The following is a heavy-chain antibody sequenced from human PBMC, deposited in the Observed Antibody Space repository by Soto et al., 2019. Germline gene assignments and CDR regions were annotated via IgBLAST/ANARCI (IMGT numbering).Heavy chain of an antibody. CDR1: GFIFKNYA. J-gene: IGHJ4*02. V-gene: IGHV3-30*04. D-gene: IGHD6-6*01. CDR3: TKSSGGSSSVGMDY. Sequence: RLSCAVSGFIFKNYALNWVRQAPGKGLEWVASITRDGYNKYYADSVKGRFTISRDNSKNTLSLQMTALRVEDSSVYYCTKSSGGSSSVGMDYWGPGTLVTSPQ. CDR2: ITRDGYNK.